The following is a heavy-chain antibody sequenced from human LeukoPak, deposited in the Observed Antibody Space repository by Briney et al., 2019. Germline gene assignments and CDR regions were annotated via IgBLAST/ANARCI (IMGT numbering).Heavy chain of an antibody. V-gene: IGHV3-20*04. D-gene: IGHD3-10*01. Sequence: PGGSLRPSCAASGFRFDDYAMTWVRQAPGKGLEWVTGINWNGATTGYADSVRGRFTISRDNAKNSLYLQMNSLRAEDTALYYCARTRVLYGSGSYDYWGQGTLVTVSS. CDR3: ARTRVLYGSGSYDY. CDR1: GFRFDDYA. J-gene: IGHJ4*02. CDR2: INWNGATT.